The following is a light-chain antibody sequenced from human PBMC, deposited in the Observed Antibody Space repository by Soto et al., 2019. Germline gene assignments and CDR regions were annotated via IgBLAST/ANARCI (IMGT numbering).Light chain of an antibody. CDR1: QSVSSY. Sequence: EIVLTQSPATLSLSPGERATLSCRASQSVSSYLAWYQQKPGQAPRLLIYDASNRATGIPARFSGSGSGTDFTLTISSLEPEDFAVYSCQQRSNWPPMYTLGQGTKLEIK. J-gene: IGKJ2*01. CDR2: DAS. CDR3: QQRSNWPPMYT. V-gene: IGKV3-11*01.